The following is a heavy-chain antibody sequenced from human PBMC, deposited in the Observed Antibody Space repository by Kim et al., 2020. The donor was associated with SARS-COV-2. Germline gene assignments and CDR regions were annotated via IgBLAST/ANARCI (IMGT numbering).Heavy chain of an antibody. J-gene: IGHJ4*02. D-gene: IGHD4-17*01. CDR2: IYYSGST. CDR1: GGSISSSSYY. V-gene: IGHV4-39*01. Sequence: SETLSLTCTVSGGSISSSSYYWGWIRQPPGKGLEWIGSIYYSGSTYYNPSLKSRVTISVDTSKNQFSLKLSSVTAADTAVYYCARHFYGDYGDSFDYWGQGTLVTVSS. CDR3: ARHFYGDYGDSFDY.